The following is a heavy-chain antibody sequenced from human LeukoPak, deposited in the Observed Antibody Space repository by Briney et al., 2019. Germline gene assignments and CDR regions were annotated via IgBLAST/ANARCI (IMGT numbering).Heavy chain of an antibody. D-gene: IGHD3-22*01. V-gene: IGHV3-43*01. CDR3: ATGDEDSPMNFYH. CDR2: INWDGGTT. J-gene: IGHJ4*02. Sequence: GWALRLTCAASGCVFEESTMHCVRQAPGKGLEGVSLINWDGGTTHYAGSVKGRFNISRDNSKNSLYLQLNSLTSGDTALYYCATGDEDSPMNFYHWGRGTLDSVSS. CDR1: GCVFEEST.